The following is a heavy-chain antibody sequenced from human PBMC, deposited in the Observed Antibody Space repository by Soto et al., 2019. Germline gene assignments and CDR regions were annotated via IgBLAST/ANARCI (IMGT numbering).Heavy chain of an antibody. V-gene: IGHV4-31*03. CDR2: IYYSGST. CDR1: GGSISSGGYY. D-gene: IGHD3-16*01. CDR3: ARDVARGGNFDY. Sequence: QVQLQESGPGLVKPSQTLSLTCTVSGGSISSGGYYWSWIRQHPGKGLEWIGYIYYSGSTYYNPSLKSRVTISVDTSKNQFSPKLSSVTAADTAVYYYARDVARGGNFDYWGQGTLVTVSS. J-gene: IGHJ4*02.